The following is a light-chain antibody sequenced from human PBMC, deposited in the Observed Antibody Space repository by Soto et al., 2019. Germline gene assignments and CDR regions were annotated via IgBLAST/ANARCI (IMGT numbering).Light chain of an antibody. J-gene: IGKJ1*01. Sequence: DIQMTQSPSSVSATVGDRVTITCRASQCISSWLAWYQQKPGKAPKLLIYAASSLQSGVPSRFSGSGSGTDFTLTINNLQPEDFATYYCQQATSFPPTFGQGTKVKIK. CDR3: QQATSFPPT. V-gene: IGKV1D-12*01. CDR2: AAS. CDR1: QCISSW.